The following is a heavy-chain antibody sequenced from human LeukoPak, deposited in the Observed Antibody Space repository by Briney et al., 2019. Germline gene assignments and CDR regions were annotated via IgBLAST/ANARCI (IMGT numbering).Heavy chain of an antibody. V-gene: IGHV1-2*02. D-gene: IGHD2/OR15-2a*01. CDR2: INPNSGGT. CDR1: GYTFTGYY. CDR3: ARGSFYASGNYLVDY. Sequence: ASVKVSCKASGYTFTGYYMHWVRQAPGQGLEWMGWINPNSGGTNYAQKFQGRVTMTRDTSISTACMEVTRLRSDDTAVYYCARGSFYASGNYLVDYWGQGTLITVSS. J-gene: IGHJ4*02.